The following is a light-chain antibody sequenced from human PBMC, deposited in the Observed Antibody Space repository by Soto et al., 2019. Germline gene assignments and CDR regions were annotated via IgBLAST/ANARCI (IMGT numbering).Light chain of an antibody. CDR1: QRVSSY. J-gene: IGKJ4*01. Sequence: ELVLTQSPATLSLSQGEGATLSCRASQRVSSYLAWYQKKPGQAPRLLIYDASNRATGIPARFSGRGSGTDFTLTISSLEPEHSAVYYCQQRSNWTLTFGGGTKVDIK. CDR3: QQRSNWTLT. CDR2: DAS. V-gene: IGKV3-11*01.